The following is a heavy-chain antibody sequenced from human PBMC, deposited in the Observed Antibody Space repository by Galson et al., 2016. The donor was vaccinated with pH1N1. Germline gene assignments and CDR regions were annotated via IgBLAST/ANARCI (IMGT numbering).Heavy chain of an antibody. CDR1: Y. CDR3: ARALTRPGSTHWFDP. V-gene: IGHV4-4*09. Sequence: TLSLTCNVSYWAWIRQSPGRGLEWVAYIFFAGSVNYNPSLKSRVTISVDTPKNQLSLTLRSVTAADTAVYYCARALTRPGSTHWFDPWGQGVLVAVSS. D-gene: IGHD1-26*01. J-gene: IGHJ5*02. CDR2: IFFAGSV.